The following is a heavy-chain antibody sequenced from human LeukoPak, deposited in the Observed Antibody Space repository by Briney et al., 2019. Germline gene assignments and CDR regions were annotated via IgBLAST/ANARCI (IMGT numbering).Heavy chain of an antibody. Sequence: GSLRLSCAASGFSVNNNYMIWVRQAPGKGLEWVSIIYSGDNRYYAASVKGRFTISRDNAKNTQYLQMNSLRAEDTAVYYCARANSGYQDAFDIWGQGTMVTVSS. CDR2: IYSGDNR. V-gene: IGHV3-66*01. CDR1: GFSVNNNY. CDR3: ARANSGYQDAFDI. D-gene: IGHD5-12*01. J-gene: IGHJ3*02.